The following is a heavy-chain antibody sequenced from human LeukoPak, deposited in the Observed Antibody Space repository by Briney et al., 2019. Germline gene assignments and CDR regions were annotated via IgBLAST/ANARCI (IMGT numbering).Heavy chain of an antibody. D-gene: IGHD6-13*01. Sequence: SETLSLTCTVSGGSIGTSNYFWAWIRQPPGKGLEWIGTIYYSGNTYYNPSLKSRVTISVDTSKNQFSLKVSSVTAADTAVYYCARVYYSSSYDYWYFDLWGRGTLVTVSS. CDR1: GGSIGTSNYF. V-gene: IGHV4-39*07. J-gene: IGHJ2*01. CDR3: ARVYYSSSYDYWYFDL. CDR2: IYYSGNT.